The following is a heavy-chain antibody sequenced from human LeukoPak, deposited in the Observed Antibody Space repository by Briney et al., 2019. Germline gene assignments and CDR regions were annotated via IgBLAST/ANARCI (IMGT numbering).Heavy chain of an antibody. D-gene: IGHD6-13*01. CDR1: GYTFTGYY. Sequence: GASVKNSCKASGYTFTGYYMHWVRQAPGQGLEWMGWINPNSGGTNYAQKFQGRVTMTRDTSISTAYMELSRLRSDDTAVYYCAWGYSSSWYYFDYWGQGTLVTVSS. V-gene: IGHV1-2*02. J-gene: IGHJ4*02. CDR3: AWGYSSSWYYFDY. CDR2: INPNSGGT.